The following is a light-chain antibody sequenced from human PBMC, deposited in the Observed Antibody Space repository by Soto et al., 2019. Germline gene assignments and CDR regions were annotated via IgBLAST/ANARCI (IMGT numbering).Light chain of an antibody. Sequence: QSVLTQPASVSGSPGQSVTISCTGSNSDIGGYNYVSWYQQHPGKAPKLMIYEVSNQPSGVSSRFSGSKSGNTASLTISGLQAEDEADYYCSSYTRSSTLVVFGGGTQLTVL. CDR3: SSYTRSSTLVV. V-gene: IGLV2-14*01. J-gene: IGLJ2*01. CDR2: EVS. CDR1: NSDIGGYNY.